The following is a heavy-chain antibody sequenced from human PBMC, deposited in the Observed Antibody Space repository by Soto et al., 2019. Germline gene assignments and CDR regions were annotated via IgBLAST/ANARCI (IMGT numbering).Heavy chain of an antibody. Sequence: QVQLVESGGGVVKPGRSLRLSCAASGFTFSSYRMHWVRQAPGKGLEWVEVIWYDGSNKYYADSVKGRFTISRDNSKNTLYLQMNSLRAEDTAVYYCARSVVVPAAIRSDYYYMDVWGKGTTVTVSS. CDR3: ARSVVVPAAIRSDYYYMDV. CDR1: GFTFSSYR. D-gene: IGHD2-2*02. J-gene: IGHJ6*03. CDR2: IWYDGSNK. V-gene: IGHV3-33*01.